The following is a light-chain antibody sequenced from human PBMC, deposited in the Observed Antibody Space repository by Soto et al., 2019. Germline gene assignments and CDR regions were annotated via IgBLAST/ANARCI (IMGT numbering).Light chain of an antibody. Sequence: DIVMTQTPLSSPVTLGQPASISCRSSQSLLDSDGDTYLSWLQQRPGQPPRILIYKTSSRFSGVPDRFSGSGAGTNFTLKISRVEVEDFGVYYCMQATQFPHTFGQGTKLEI. CDR1: QSLLDSDGDTY. CDR2: KTS. V-gene: IGKV2-24*01. J-gene: IGKJ2*01. CDR3: MQATQFPHT.